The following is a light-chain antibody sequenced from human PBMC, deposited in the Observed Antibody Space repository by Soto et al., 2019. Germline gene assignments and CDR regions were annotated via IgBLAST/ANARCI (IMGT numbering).Light chain of an antibody. Sequence: EIVLTQSPDTLSLSPGEGVTLSCRASQTVTSDYLAWYQQKPGQPPRLLIYGASIGAAGLPGRFSGSGSGTEFTLTISRLEPEDFAVYYCQQYGGAPYTFGPGTK. J-gene: IGKJ2*01. CDR2: GAS. CDR1: QTVTSDY. V-gene: IGKV3-20*01. CDR3: QQYGGAPYT.